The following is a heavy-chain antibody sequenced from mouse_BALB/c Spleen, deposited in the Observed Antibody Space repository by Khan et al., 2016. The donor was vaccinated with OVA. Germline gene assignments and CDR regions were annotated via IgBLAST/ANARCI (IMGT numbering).Heavy chain of an antibody. D-gene: IGHD2-14*01. V-gene: IGHV1-4*01. CDR1: GYTFTSNT. CDR3: ARRTTGYTMDY. J-gene: IGHJ4*01. CDR2: INPRSDYT. Sequence: QVQLQQSGAELARPGASVRMSCKASGYTFTSNTMHWVKQRPGQGLEWIGYINPRSDYTNYNQKFKDKATLTADKSSSTAYMQLSSLTSEDSAVYYCARRTTGYTMDYWGQGTSVTVSS.